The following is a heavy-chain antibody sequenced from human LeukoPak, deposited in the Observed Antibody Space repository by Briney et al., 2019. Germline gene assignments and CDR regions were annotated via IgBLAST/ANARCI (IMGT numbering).Heavy chain of an antibody. D-gene: IGHD2-15*01. J-gene: IGHJ4*02. CDR2: ISVTGSHT. CDR1: GLSFNDDY. CDR3: ARDVGGLVARRTFDY. V-gene: IGHV3-11*06. Sequence: GGSLRLSCAAASGLSFNDDYMSWIRQAPGKGLEWISYISVTGSHTNCADSVKGRFTISRDNAKNSLYLQMNSLRAEDTAVYYCARDVGGLVARRTFDYWGQGTLVTVSS.